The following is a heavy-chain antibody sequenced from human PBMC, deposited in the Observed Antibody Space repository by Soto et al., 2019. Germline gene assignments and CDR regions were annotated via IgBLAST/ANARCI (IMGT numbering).Heavy chain of an antibody. Sequence: QVQLVVSGGGVVQPGRSLRLSCAASGFTFSSYGMHWVRQDPGKGLEWVAVISYDGSNKYYADSVNGRFTISRDNSKNTLYLQMNSLRAEDTAVYYCAKDVVVGATTGLGDYYYYYGMDVWGQGTTVTVSS. CDR2: ISYDGSNK. J-gene: IGHJ6*02. D-gene: IGHD1-26*01. V-gene: IGHV3-30*18. CDR3: AKDVVVGATTGLGDYYYYYGMDV. CDR1: GFTFSSYG.